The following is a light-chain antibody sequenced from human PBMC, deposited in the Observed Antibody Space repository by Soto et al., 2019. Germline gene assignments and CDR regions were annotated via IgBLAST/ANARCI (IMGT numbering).Light chain of an antibody. J-gene: IGLJ1*01. CDR3: NSYTRSSTPV. V-gene: IGLV2-14*01. CDR1: SSDVGGYNY. Sequence: QSALTQPASVSGSPGQSITISCTGTSSDVGGYNYVSWYQQHPGKAPKLMIYDVSNRPSGVSNRFSGSKSGNTAPLTISGLQAEDEADYYCNSYTRSSTPVFGTGTKVTVL. CDR2: DVS.